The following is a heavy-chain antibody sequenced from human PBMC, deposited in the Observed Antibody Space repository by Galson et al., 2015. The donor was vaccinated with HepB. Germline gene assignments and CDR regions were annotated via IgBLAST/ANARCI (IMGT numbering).Heavy chain of an antibody. Sequence: SLRLSCAASGFTFSSYAMHWVRQAPGKGLEWVAVISYDGSNKYYADSVKGRFTISRDNAKNSLYLQMNSLRAEDTAVYYCARLFDYWGQGTLVTVSS. V-gene: IGHV3-30-3*01. J-gene: IGHJ4*02. CDR1: GFTFSSYA. D-gene: IGHD2-21*01. CDR2: ISYDGSNK. CDR3: ARLFDY.